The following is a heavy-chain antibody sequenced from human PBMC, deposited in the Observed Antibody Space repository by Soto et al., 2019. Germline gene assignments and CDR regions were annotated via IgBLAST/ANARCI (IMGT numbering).Heavy chain of an antibody. CDR2: IIPIFGTA. Sequence: QVQLVQSGAEVKKPGSSVKVSCKASGGTFSSYAISWVRQAPGQGLEWMGGIIPIFGTATYAQKFQGRVTITADESTSTAYMERSSLRSEDTAVYYCAIYDSSGYYPTDDCWGQGTLVTVSS. D-gene: IGHD3-22*01. CDR3: AIYDSSGYYPTDDC. V-gene: IGHV1-69*01. CDR1: GGTFSSYA. J-gene: IGHJ4*02.